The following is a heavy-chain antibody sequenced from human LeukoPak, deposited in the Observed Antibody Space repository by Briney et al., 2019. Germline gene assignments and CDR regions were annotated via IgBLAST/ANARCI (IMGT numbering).Heavy chain of an antibody. J-gene: IGHJ3*02. D-gene: IGHD3-9*01. V-gene: IGHV1-8*01. Sequence: ASVKVSCKASGYTFTSYDINWVRQATGQGLEWMGWMNPNSGNTGYAQKFQGRVTMTRNTSISTAYMELSSLRSEDTAVYYCARGRATSRDPPYDILTGYYNEGDAFDIWGQGTMVTVSS. CDR2: MNPNSGNT. CDR1: GYTFTSYD. CDR3: ARGRATSRDPPYDILTGYYNEGDAFDI.